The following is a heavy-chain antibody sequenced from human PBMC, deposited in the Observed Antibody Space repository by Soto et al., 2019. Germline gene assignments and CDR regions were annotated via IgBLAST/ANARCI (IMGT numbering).Heavy chain of an antibody. V-gene: IGHV3-23*01. CDR1: RVTFLAYA. Sequence: GGYRRLSCEGSRVTFLAYAMIWDRQAPGKGLDWVSAIGASGAGTYYAGSVKGRFTISRDNSKNTLHLQMNNLRAEDTAIYYCALRKTGSFFDYWGQGNLVTVS. CDR3: ALRKTGSFFDY. D-gene: IGHD1-26*01. J-gene: IGHJ4*02. CDR2: IGASGAGT.